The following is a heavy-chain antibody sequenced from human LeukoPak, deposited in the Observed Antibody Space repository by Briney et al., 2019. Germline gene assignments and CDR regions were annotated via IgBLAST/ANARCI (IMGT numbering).Heavy chain of an antibody. V-gene: IGHV1-46*01. CDR1: GYTFTSYY. CDR3: ARGKDIVVVPAAILDYYYYGMDV. D-gene: IGHD2-2*02. Sequence: ASVTVSCTASGYTFTSYYMHWVRQAPGQGLEWMGIINPSGGSTSYAQKFQGRVTMARDTSTSTVYMELSSLRSEDTAVYYCARGKDIVVVPAAILDYYYYGMDVWGQGTTVTVSS. CDR2: INPSGGST. J-gene: IGHJ6*02.